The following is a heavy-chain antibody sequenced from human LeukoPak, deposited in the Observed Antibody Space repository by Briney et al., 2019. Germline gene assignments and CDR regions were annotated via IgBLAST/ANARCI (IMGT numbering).Heavy chain of an antibody. CDR3: ARDLGHSGNFYFDY. J-gene: IGHJ4*02. V-gene: IGHV3-33*01. Sequence: GGSLRLSCATSGFTFSSYGTHWVRQAPGKGLEWVAVIWYDGSNKYYADSVKGRFTISRDDSKGTLYLQMNSLRAEDTALYYCARDLGHSGNFYFDYWGLGTLLTVSS. CDR1: GFTFSSYG. D-gene: IGHD1-26*01. CDR2: IWYDGSNK.